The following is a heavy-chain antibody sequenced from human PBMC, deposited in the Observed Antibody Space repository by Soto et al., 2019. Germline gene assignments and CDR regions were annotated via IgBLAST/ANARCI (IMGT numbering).Heavy chain of an antibody. CDR3: ARDGKGVVFRHRPCYFVY. V-gene: IGHV3-48*02. Sequence: RGSLRLPYTGSGFPFNFYSMSWVRQAPGKGLEWISYITSTSGVVNYADSVRGRLTISRDNGANSLYLHMNSLRDEDTALYYCARDGKGVVFRHRPCYFVYWCPGVLVSGSS. D-gene: IGHD6-6*01. J-gene: IGHJ4*02. CDR1: GFPFNFYS. CDR2: ITSTSGVV.